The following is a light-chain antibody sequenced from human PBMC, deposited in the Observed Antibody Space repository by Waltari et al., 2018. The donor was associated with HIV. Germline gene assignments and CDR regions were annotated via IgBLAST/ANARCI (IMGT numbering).Light chain of an antibody. CDR1: SSNIGTYNL. CDR2: EVG. Sequence: QSALPQPASVSGSPGQSITISCPGTSSNIGTYNLVSWHQQHPGKAPQTLIYEVGQRPSGVSNRFSGSKSGSTASLTTSGLQAEDEAAYYCCSYAGSSSLVVAGGTKVTVL. CDR3: CSYAGSSSLV. V-gene: IGLV2-23*02. J-gene: IGLJ2*01.